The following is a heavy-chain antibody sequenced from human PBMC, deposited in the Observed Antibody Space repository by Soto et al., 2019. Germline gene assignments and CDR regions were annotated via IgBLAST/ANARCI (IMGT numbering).Heavy chain of an antibody. J-gene: IGHJ6*02. CDR2: ISYDGSNK. CDR3: DYYYYGVDV. V-gene: IGHV3-30-3*01. CDR1: GFTFSSYA. Sequence: GGSLRLSCAASGFTFSSYAMHWVRQAPGKGLEWVAVISYDGSNKYYAESVKGRFTISRDNSKNTLDLQMNSLRAEDTAVYYCDYYYYGVDVWGQWITVTVSS.